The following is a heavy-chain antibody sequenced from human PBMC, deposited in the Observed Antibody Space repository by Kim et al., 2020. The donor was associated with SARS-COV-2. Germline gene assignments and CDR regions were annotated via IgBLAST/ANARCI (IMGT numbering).Heavy chain of an antibody. V-gene: IGHV2-5*01. CDR2: IYGNDQK. J-gene: IGHJ6*02. D-gene: IGHD6-19*01. CDR1: EFSLTTGGVG. CDR3: AHDSPGLYGFEV. Sequence: SGPTLVNPTQTLTLTCVFSEFSLTTGGVGVAWVRQPQGKALEWLALIYGNDQKWYNTSLKRRLTIAKDASNHQGVLTLTNMRPVDAGTYYCAHDSPGLYGFEVWGQGTTVTVSS.